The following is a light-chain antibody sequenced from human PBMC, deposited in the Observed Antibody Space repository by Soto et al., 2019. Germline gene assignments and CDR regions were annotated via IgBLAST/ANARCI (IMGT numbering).Light chain of an antibody. CDR3: QHCDNWPFT. Sequence: EIVMTQSPATLSVSPGEGATLSCRASQGIGDIFAWYQQKPGKTPKLLIYDTSIWATGVPARFSGSRSGPEFTLTISSLQSEDFAIYYCQHCDNWPFTFGQGTQVAIK. CDR1: QGIGDI. V-gene: IGKV3-15*01. J-gene: IGKJ5*01. CDR2: DTS.